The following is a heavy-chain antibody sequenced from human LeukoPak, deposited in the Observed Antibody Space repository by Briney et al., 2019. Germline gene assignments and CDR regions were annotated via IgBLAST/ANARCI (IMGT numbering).Heavy chain of an antibody. CDR2: INPNSGGT. J-gene: IGHJ4*02. D-gene: IGHD1-7*01. Sequence: GASVTLSCNASGYTFTGYYMHCLRQAPGQGLEWMGWINPNSGGTNYAQKFQGRVTMTRDTSISTAYMELSRLRSDDTAVYYCARQSGTTVSYIDYWGQGTLVTVSS. CDR1: GYTFTGYY. V-gene: IGHV1-2*02. CDR3: ARQSGTTVSYIDY.